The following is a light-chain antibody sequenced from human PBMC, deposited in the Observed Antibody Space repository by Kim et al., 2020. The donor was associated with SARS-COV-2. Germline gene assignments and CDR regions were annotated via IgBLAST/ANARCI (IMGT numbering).Light chain of an antibody. CDR3: SSFTSITSYV. J-gene: IGLJ1*01. V-gene: IGLV2-14*03. CDR1: NSDIGAYNY. CDR2: DVS. Sequence: GQSITISCTGTNSDIGAYNYVSWYPQYPGKAPKLMIYDVSKRPSGVSNRFSGSKSGNTASLTISGLQTEDEAHYYCSSFTSITSYVFGPGTKVTVL.